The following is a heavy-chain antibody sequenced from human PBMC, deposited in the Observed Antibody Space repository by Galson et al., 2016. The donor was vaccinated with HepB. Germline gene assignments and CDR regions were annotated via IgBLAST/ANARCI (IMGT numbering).Heavy chain of an antibody. J-gene: IGHJ3*02. V-gene: IGHV3-72*01. D-gene: IGHD1-26*01. CDR3: VRGPSYGGSLKGAFDI. Sequence: SLRLSCAASGFTFSDHYMDWVRQAPGKGLEWVGRTRNKVNSYTTEYAASVKGRFTSSRDDSKNSLYLQMSSLKTEDTAVYYCVRGPSYGGSLKGAFDIWGQGTMVTVSS. CDR1: GFTFSDHY. CDR2: TRNKVNSYTT.